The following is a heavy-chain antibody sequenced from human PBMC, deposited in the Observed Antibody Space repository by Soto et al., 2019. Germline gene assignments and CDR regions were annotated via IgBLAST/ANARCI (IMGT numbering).Heavy chain of an antibody. CDR2: ISSSSSTI. Sequence: PGGSLRLSCAASGFTFSSYSMNWVRQAPGKGLEWVSYISSSSSTIYYADSVKGRFTISRDNAKNSLYLQMNSLRAEDTAVYYCATDAPTVRVFDIWGQGTMVTVSS. V-gene: IGHV3-48*01. J-gene: IGHJ3*02. CDR1: GFTFSSYS. D-gene: IGHD4-17*01. CDR3: ATDAPTVRVFDI.